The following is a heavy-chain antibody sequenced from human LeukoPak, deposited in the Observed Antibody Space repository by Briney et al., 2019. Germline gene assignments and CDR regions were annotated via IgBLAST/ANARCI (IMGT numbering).Heavy chain of an antibody. D-gene: IGHD4-23*01. CDR2: IYYSGST. J-gene: IGHJ4*02. V-gene: IGHV4-39*01. CDR3: ARLFGNSDFDY. CDR1: VGSTSIIIYT. Sequence: PSETLSPTSTVSVGSTSIIIYTGGWIRQPPGKGLEWIGSIYYSGSTYYNPSLKSRVTISVDTSKNQFSLKLSSVTAADTAVYYCARLFGNSDFDYWGQGTLVTVSS.